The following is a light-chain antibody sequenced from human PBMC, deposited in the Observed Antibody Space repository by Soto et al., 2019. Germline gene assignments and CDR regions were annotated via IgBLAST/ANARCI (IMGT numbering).Light chain of an antibody. CDR1: QSVGDN. V-gene: IGKV3-15*01. J-gene: IGKJ4*01. CDR2: SAS. CDR3: QQFNNWPLT. Sequence: EIVLTQSPASLSVSPGERATLSCRASQSVGDNLAWYQQIPGQAPRLLIHSASTRATGVSSRFSGSGSGTEFTLTISSLQSEDFAVYFYQQFNNWPLTFGGGTKVEIK.